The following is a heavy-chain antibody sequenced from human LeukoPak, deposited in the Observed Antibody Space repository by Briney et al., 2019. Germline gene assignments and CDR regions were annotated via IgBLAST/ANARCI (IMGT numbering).Heavy chain of an antibody. CDR3: ARDLLVGATDY. D-gene: IGHD1-26*01. Sequence: PGGSLRLSCAASGFTFSSYSMNWVRQAPGKGLEWVSSISSSSSYIYYTDSVKGRFTISRDNAKNSLYLQMNSLRAEDTAVYYCARDLLVGATDYWGQGTLVTVSS. CDR1: GFTFSSYS. V-gene: IGHV3-21*01. J-gene: IGHJ4*02. CDR2: ISSSSSYI.